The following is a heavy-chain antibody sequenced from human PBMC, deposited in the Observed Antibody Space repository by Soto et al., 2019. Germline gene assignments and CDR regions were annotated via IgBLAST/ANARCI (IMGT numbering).Heavy chain of an antibody. CDR1: GYTFTNYD. V-gene: IGHV1-8*01. D-gene: IGHD3-9*01. CDR3: ARGNYNILPGHPYFDR. CDR2: MNPNSGHT. J-gene: IGHJ5*02. Sequence: QVQLVPSGAEVKKPGASVKVSCKASGYTFTNYDINWVRQATGQGLEWMGWMNPNSGHTRYAQKFQGRVTMTRKTSINTAYMELSSLTSEDTAVYYCARGNYNILPGHPYFDRWGQGTLVTVSS.